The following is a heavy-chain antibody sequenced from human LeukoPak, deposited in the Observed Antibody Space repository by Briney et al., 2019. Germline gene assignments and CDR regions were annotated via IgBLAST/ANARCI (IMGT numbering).Heavy chain of an antibody. Sequence: GGSLRLSCAASGFTFSSYAMHWVRQAPGKGLEWVAVISYDGSNKYYADSVKGRFTISRDNSKNTLYPQMDSLRAEDTAVYYCARDLRCSGGFRCYYYMDVWGKGTTVTVSS. J-gene: IGHJ6*03. V-gene: IGHV3-30*04. CDR2: ISYDGSNK. CDR1: GFTFSSYA. CDR3: ARDLRCSGGFRCYYYMDV. D-gene: IGHD2-15*01.